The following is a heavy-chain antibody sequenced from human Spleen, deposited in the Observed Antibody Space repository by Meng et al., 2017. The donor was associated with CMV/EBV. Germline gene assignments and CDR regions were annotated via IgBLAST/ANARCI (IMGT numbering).Heavy chain of an antibody. CDR2: INPNSGGT. V-gene: IGHV1-2*06. CDR3: ARATTVRPYNWFDP. J-gene: IGHJ5*02. CDR1: GYTFNGYY. D-gene: IGHD4-17*01. Sequence: SGYTFNGYYMHWVRQAPGQGLEWMGRINPNSGGTNYAQKFQGRVTMTRDTSISTAYMELSRLRSDDTAVYYCARATTVRPYNWFDPWGQGTLVTVSS.